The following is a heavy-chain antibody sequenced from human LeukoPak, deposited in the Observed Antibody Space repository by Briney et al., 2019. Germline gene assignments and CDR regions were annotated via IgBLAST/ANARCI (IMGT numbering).Heavy chain of an antibody. J-gene: IGHJ6*02. CDR3: ARLPLRSIAVGYYGMDV. CDR2: IIPIFGTA. Sequence: SVEVSCKASGGTFSSYAISWVRQAPGQGLEWMGGIIPIFGTANYAQKFQGRVTITADESTSTAYMELSSLRSEDTAVYYCARLPLRSIAVGYYGMDVWGQGTTVTVSS. D-gene: IGHD6-6*01. CDR1: GGTFSSYA. V-gene: IGHV1-69*13.